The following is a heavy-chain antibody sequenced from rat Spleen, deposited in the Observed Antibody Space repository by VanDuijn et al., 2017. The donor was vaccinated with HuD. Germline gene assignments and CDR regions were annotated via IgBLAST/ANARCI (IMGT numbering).Heavy chain of an antibody. V-gene: IGHV5-20*01. D-gene: IGHD1-12*03. CDR2: ISYDGGST. Sequence: EVQLVESGGGLVQPGRSLKLSCAASGFTFSDYYMAWVRQAPTKGLEWVASISYDGGSTYYRDSVKGRFTISGDNAKSRLYLQIDSLRSEDTATYYCTTSVIRPFDYWGQGVMVTVSS. CDR1: GFTFSDYY. CDR3: TTSVIRPFDY. J-gene: IGHJ2*01.